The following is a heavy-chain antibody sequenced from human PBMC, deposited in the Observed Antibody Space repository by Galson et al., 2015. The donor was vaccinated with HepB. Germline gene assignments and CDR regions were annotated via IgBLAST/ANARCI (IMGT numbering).Heavy chain of an antibody. V-gene: IGHV7-4-1*02. Sequence: SVKVCCKASGYIFTNYAINWVRQAPGQGLEWMGWINTNTGNPTYAQGFTGRFVFSLDTSVSTAYLQISSLKAEDTAVYYCARGVRAAAVLGYFDLWGRGTLVTVSS. D-gene: IGHD6-13*01. J-gene: IGHJ2*01. CDR2: INTNTGNP. CDR3: ARGVRAAAVLGYFDL. CDR1: GYIFTNYA.